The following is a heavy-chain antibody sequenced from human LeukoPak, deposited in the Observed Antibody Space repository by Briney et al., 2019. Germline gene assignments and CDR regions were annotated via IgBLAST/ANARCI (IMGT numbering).Heavy chain of an antibody. CDR3: ARDGGGVSSWVSH. CDR2: IDPGDSFT. V-gene: IGHV5-10-1*01. D-gene: IGHD2-8*02. CDR1: GYSFSSYW. Sequence: HGESLRISCKGSGYSFSSYWISWVRQMPGKGLEWMGRIDPGDSFTKYRPSLEGHVTISADKSLSTVYLQWSSLKASDTAIYYCARDGGGVSSWVSHWGQGTLVTVSS. J-gene: IGHJ4*02.